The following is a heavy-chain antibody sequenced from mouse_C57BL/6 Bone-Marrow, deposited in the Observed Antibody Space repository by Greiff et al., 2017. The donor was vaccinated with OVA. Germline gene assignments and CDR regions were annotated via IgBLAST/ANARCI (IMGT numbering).Heavy chain of an antibody. Sequence: QVQLQQPGAELVRPGTSVKLSCKASGYTFTSYWMHWVKQRPGQGLEWIGVIAPSDSYINYNQKFKGRATLTVDTSSSTAYMHLSSLTSKDSAVYYCAHYGRRLYLHYWGQGTSLSVSS. CDR2: IAPSDSYI. CDR1: GYTFTSYW. CDR3: AHYGRRLYLHY. D-gene: IGHD1-1*01. J-gene: IGHJ2*02. V-gene: IGHV1-59*01.